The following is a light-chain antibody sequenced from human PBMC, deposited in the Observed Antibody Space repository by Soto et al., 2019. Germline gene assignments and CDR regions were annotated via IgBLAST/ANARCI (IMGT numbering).Light chain of an antibody. CDR3: QQYGNSPPWT. V-gene: IGKV3-20*01. CDR2: DAS. J-gene: IGKJ1*01. Sequence: IVMTQSPATLSVSPGERATLSCRASQSVSSYLAWYQQKPGQAPRLLIYDASSRATGIPDRFSGSGSGTDFTLTISRLEPEDFAVYYCQQYGNSPPWTFGQGTKVDIK. CDR1: QSVSSY.